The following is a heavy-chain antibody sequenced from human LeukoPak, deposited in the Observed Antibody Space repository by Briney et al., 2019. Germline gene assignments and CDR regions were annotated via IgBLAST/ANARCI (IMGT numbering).Heavy chain of an antibody. V-gene: IGHV1-46*01. D-gene: IGHD2-15*01. CDR3: ARGFLGYLVGSAWDY. Sequence: GASVKVSCKASGYTFTSYYMHWVRQAPGQGLEWMGIINPSGGSTSYAQKFQGRVTMTRDMSTSTVYMELSSLRSEDTAVYYCARGFLGYLVGSAWDYWGQGTLVTVSS. J-gene: IGHJ4*02. CDR1: GYTFTSYY. CDR2: INPSGGST.